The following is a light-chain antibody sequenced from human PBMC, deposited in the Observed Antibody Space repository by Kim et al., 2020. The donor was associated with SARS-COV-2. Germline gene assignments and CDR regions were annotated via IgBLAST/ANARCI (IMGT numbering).Light chain of an antibody. V-gene: IGKV3-11*01. CDR3: QQRSSWPPT. CDR2: DAS. J-gene: IGKJ5*01. Sequence: LSQGERATLSCRASRSVTNSLAWYQQKPGQSPRLLIHDASHGTAGLPARFTGSGYGTDFTLTISSLEPEDFAIYYCQQRSSWPPTFGQGTRLEIK. CDR1: RSVTNS.